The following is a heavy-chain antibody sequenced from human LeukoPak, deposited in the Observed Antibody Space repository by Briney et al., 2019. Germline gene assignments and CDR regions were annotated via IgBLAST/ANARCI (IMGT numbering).Heavy chain of an antibody. CDR1: GFTFNNYW. D-gene: IGHD6-13*01. CDR3: ARGRTSGSSWPFDY. J-gene: IGHJ4*02. CDR2: IKPDENEK. Sequence: GGSLRLSCAASGFTFNNYWMSWVRRAPGKGLEWVANIKPDENEKFYVDSVKGRFTISRDNAKNSLYLQMNSLRAEDTAVYYCARGRTSGSSWPFDYWGQGTPVTVSS. V-gene: IGHV3-7*01.